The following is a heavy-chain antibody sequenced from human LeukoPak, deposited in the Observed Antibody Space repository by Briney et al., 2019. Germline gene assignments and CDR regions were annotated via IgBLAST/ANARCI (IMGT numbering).Heavy chain of an antibody. CDR2: IIPIFGTA. Sequence: GASVKVSCKASGGTFSSYAISWVRQAPGQGLEWMGGIIPIFGTANYAQKFQGRVTITADESTSTAYMELSSLRSDDTAVYYCARDNYDSSGSFDYWGQGTLVTVSS. D-gene: IGHD3-22*01. J-gene: IGHJ4*02. V-gene: IGHV1-69*13. CDR3: ARDNYDSSGSFDY. CDR1: GGTFSSYA.